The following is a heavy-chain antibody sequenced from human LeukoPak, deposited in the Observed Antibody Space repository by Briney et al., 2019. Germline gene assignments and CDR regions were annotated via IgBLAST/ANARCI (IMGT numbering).Heavy chain of an antibody. J-gene: IGHJ6*02. D-gene: IGHD3-9*01. CDR2: ISSSSSTI. CDR3: ARAYYDILTGYYKGPYYYGMDV. V-gene: IGHV3-48*01. CDR1: GFTFSSYA. Sequence: GGSLRLSCAASGFTFSSYAMSWVRQAPGKGLEWVSYISSSSSTIYYADSVKGRFTISRDNAKNSLYLQMNSLRAEDTAVYYCARAYYDILTGYYKGPYYYGMDVWGQGTTVTVSS.